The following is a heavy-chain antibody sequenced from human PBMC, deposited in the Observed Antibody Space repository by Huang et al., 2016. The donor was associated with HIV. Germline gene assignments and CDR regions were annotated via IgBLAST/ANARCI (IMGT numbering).Heavy chain of an antibody. CDR1: GGSFSGPN. D-gene: IGHD3-16*01. J-gene: IGHJ4*02. CDR3: ARGRGDARGFLGLDF. V-gene: IGHV4-34*01. Sequence: QVQLHQWGAGLLKPSETLSLTCAVYGGSFSGPNWTWIRQTPGKGLEWSGEIKHSGRTNDSPSRKRRGTISLDTSKNQFSLRLRSVTAADTAVYYCARGRGDARGFLGLDFWGQGTLVTVSS. CDR2: IKHSGRT.